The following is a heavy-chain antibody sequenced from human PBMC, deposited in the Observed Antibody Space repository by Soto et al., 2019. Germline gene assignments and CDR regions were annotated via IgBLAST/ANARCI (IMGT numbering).Heavy chain of an antibody. CDR2: ISSSSSYI. CDR3: AREFMVRGAPVSDYYGTDV. Sequence: GGSLRLSCAASGFTFSSYSMNWVRQAPGKGLEWVSSISSSSSYIYYADSVKGRFTISRDNAKNSLYLQMNSLRAEDTAVYYCAREFMVRGAPVSDYYGTDVWGQGTTVTVSS. CDR1: GFTFSSYS. V-gene: IGHV3-21*01. D-gene: IGHD3-10*01. J-gene: IGHJ6*02.